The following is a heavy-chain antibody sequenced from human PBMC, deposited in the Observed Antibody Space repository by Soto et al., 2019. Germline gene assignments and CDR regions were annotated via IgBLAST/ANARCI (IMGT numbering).Heavy chain of an antibody. V-gene: IGHV1-2*02. D-gene: IGHD3-22*01. J-gene: IGHJ4*02. CDR2: INPNSGGT. CDR3: ARADYYDSSGPRDF. CDR1: GYTFTGYY. Sequence: ASVKVSCKASGYTFTGYYMHWVRQAPGQGLEWMGWINPNSGGTNYAQKFQGRVTMTRDTSISTAYMELSRLRSDDTAVYYCARADYYDSSGPRDFWGQGNMVNVSS.